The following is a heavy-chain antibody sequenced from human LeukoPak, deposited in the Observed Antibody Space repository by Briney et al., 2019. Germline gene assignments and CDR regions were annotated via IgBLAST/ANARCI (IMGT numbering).Heavy chain of an antibody. J-gene: IGHJ5*02. V-gene: IGHV4-38-2*02. CDR1: GSSISSGYY. CDR2: IYHSGST. CDR3: ASYSSGWNNWFDP. D-gene: IGHD6-19*01. Sequence: SETLSLTCTVSGSSISSGYYWGWIRQPPGKGLEWIGSIYHSGSTYYNPSLKSRVTISVDTSKNQFSLKLSSVTAADTAVYYCASYSSGWNNWFDPWGQGTLVTVSS.